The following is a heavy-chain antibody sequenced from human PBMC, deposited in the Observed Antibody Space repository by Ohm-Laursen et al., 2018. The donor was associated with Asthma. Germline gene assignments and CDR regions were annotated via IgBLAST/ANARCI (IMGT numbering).Heavy chain of an antibody. Sequence: SLRLSCTASGFTFSSYGMHWVRQAPGKGLEWVAVISYHGYNEYYLDSVKGRFTISRDNSKNSLYLQMNSLRDEDSAMYYCARDLVRTGYYGGTSHHGLDVWGQGTTVIVSS. CDR2: ISYHGYNE. V-gene: IGHV3-30*03. CDR1: GFTFSSYG. CDR3: ARDLVRTGYYGGTSHHGLDV. J-gene: IGHJ6*02. D-gene: IGHD3-9*01.